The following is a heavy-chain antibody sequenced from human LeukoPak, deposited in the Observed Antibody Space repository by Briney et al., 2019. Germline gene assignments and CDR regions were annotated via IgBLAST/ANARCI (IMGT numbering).Heavy chain of an antibody. CDR2: ISGSGGST. D-gene: IGHD2-2*01. CDR3: AKGQDIVVVPAAKKYYYYYGMDV. Sequence: PGGSLRLPCAASGFTFSSYAMSWVRQAPGKGLEWVSAISGSGGSTYYADSVKGRFTISRDNSKNTLYLQMDSLRAEDTAVYYCAKGQDIVVVPAAKKYYYYYGMDVWGQGTTVTVSS. J-gene: IGHJ6*02. V-gene: IGHV3-23*01. CDR1: GFTFSSYA.